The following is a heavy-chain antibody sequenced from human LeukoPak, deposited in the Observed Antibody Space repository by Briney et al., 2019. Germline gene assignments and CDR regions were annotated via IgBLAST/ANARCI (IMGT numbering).Heavy chain of an antibody. CDR3: ARHDLGATWI. Sequence: SSETLSLTCAVYGGSFSGYYWSWIRQPPGKGLEWIGEINYSGSTNYNPSLKSRVTILVDTSKNQFSLKLSSVTAADTAVYYCARHDLGATWIWGQGTLVTVSS. CDR2: INYSGST. V-gene: IGHV4-34*01. J-gene: IGHJ4*02. CDR1: GGSFSGYY. D-gene: IGHD1-26*01.